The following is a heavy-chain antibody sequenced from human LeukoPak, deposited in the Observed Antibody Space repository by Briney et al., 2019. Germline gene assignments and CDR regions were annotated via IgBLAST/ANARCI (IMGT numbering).Heavy chain of an antibody. J-gene: IGHJ4*02. CDR1: GFTFSRYA. V-gene: IGHV3-30-3*01. Sequence: GRSLRLTCAASGFTFSRYAMHWVRQAPGKGLEWVAVILFDGTKKYYADSVKGRFTISRDNSKNTLYLQMNSLRTDDTAVYYCASPLEYGDNGPYYWGQGTLVTVSS. D-gene: IGHD4-17*01. CDR3: ASPLEYGDNGPYY. CDR2: ILFDGTKK.